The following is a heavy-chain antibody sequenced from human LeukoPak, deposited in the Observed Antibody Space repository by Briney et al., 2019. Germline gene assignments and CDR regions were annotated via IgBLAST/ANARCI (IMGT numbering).Heavy chain of an antibody. D-gene: IGHD2-15*01. Sequence: ASVKVSCKASGGTFSSYAISWVRQAPGQGLEWMGGIIPIFGTANYAQKFQGRVTITADESTSTAYMELSSLRSEDTAVYYCAVVVVAAEVDYWGQGTLVTVSS. V-gene: IGHV1-69*13. CDR2: IIPIFGTA. CDR1: GGTFSSYA. J-gene: IGHJ4*02. CDR3: AVVVVAAEVDY.